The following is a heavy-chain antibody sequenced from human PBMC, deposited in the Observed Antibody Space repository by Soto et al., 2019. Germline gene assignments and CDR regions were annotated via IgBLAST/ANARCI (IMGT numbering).Heavy chain of an antibody. CDR2: IDASDSYT. D-gene: IGHD6-13*01. J-gene: IGHJ6*02. CDR3: ERRDSRPPEYGIDV. CDR1: AYSFTSYW. Sequence: GESQNVSCPGSAYSFTSYWTSWLRQMPGKALEWMGRIDASDSYTNYSPSFQGHVTISADKSFSTAYLQWSSLKASDTAMYYCERRDSRPPEYGIDVWGQGTTLTAS. V-gene: IGHV5-10-1*01.